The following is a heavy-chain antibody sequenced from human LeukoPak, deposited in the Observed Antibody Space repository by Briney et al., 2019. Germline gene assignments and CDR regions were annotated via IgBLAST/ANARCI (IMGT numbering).Heavy chain of an antibody. J-gene: IGHJ6*03. CDR3: ARDGSGGTDYYYYYMDV. D-gene: IGHD6-19*01. CDR1: GFTVSSNY. Sequence: GSLRLSCAASGFTVSSNYMSWVRQAPGKGLEWVSVIYSGGSTYYADSVKGRFTISRDNSKNTLYLQMNSLRAEDTAVYYCARDGSGGTDYYYYYMDVWGKGTTVTVSS. V-gene: IGHV3-66*01. CDR2: IYSGGST.